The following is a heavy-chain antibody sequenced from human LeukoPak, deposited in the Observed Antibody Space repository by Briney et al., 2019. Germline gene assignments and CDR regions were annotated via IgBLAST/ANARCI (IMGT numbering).Heavy chain of an antibody. Sequence: SETLSLTCAVYGGSFSGYYWSWIRQPPGKGLEWIGEINHSGSTNYNPSLKSRVTISVDTSKNQFSLKLSSVTAADTAVYYCAREETYYDFWSGYYSRKYYFDYWGQGTLVTVSS. CDR2: INHSGST. J-gene: IGHJ4*02. D-gene: IGHD3-3*01. CDR3: AREETYYDFWSGYYSRKYYFDY. V-gene: IGHV4-34*01. CDR1: GGSFSGYY.